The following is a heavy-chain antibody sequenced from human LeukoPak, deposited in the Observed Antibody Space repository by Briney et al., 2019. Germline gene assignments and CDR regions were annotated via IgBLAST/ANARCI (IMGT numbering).Heavy chain of an antibody. V-gene: IGHV3-21*01. J-gene: IGHJ4*02. CDR2: ISSSSSYI. CDR1: GFTFSSYS. Sequence: GGSLRLSCAASGFTFSSYSMNWVRQAPGKGQEWVSSISSSSSYIYYADSVKGRFTISRDNAKNSLYLQMSSLRAEDTAVYYCASCGICSSTSCYTCYFDYWGQGTLVTVSS. D-gene: IGHD2-2*02. CDR3: ASCGICSSTSCYTCYFDY.